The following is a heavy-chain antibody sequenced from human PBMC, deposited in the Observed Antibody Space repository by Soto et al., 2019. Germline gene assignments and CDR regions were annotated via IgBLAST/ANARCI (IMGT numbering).Heavy chain of an antibody. J-gene: IGHJ4*02. Sequence: QVQLVQSGAEVKKPGASVKVSCKASGYTFTSYGISWVRQAPGQGLEWMGWINPYNGNTNYAQKLQGRVTMTTATSTNTAYLELRILRSDDTAVYYCARDWFGIDYWGQGTLVTVSS. CDR3: ARDWFGIDY. CDR2: INPYNGNT. D-gene: IGHD3-16*01. V-gene: IGHV1-18*01. CDR1: GYTFTSYG.